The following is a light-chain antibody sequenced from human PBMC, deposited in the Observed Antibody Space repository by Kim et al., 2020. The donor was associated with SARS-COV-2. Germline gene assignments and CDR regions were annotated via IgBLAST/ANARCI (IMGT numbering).Light chain of an antibody. CDR1: SRDVGDYNY. V-gene: IGLV2-14*03. Sequence: GQSITISCTGTSRDVGDYNYVSWYQQHPGKAPKLMIYDVSNRPSGVSNRFSGSKSGNTASLTISGLQAEDEADYYCSSYTSSSTLAFGGGTQLTVL. CDR2: DVS. J-gene: IGLJ2*01. CDR3: SSYTSSSTLA.